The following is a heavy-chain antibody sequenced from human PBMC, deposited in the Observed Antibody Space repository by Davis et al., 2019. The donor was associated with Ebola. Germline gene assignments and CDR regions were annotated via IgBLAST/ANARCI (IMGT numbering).Heavy chain of an antibody. D-gene: IGHD1-26*01. J-gene: IGHJ4*02. CDR1: GGTFSSYA. CDR3: ARDQGGDIVGATINFDY. CDR2: IIPIFGTA. V-gene: IGHV1-69*13. Sequence: SVKVSCKASGGTFSSYAISWVRQAPGQGLEWMGGIIPIFGTANYAQKFQGRVTITADESTSTAYMELSSLRSEDTAVYYCARDQGGDIVGATINFDYWGQGTLVTVSS.